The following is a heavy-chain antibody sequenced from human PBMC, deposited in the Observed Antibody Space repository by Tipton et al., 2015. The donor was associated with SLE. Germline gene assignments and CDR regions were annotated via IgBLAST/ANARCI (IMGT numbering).Heavy chain of an antibody. CDR1: GGSISSYY. CDR3: ARAAGEIDY. CDR2: IYYSGST. Sequence: TLSLTCTVSGGSISSYYWSWIRQPPGKGLESIGYIYYSGSTNYNPSLKSRVTISVDTSKNQFSLKLSSVTAADTAVYYCARAAGEIDYWGQGTLVTVSS. J-gene: IGHJ4*02. V-gene: IGHV4-59*08. D-gene: IGHD3-10*01.